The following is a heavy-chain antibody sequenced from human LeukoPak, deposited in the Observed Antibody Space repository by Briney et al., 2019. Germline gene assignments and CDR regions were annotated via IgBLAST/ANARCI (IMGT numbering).Heavy chain of an antibody. CDR3: ARVGGSGYYPYYFDY. Sequence: SETLSLTCTVSGGSISGYYWSWIRQPPGKGLEWIGYIYYSGSTNYNPSLQSRVTISVDTSQNQFSLRLCSVTAADTAVYYCARVGGSGYYPYYFDYWGQGTLVTVSS. CDR2: IYYSGST. V-gene: IGHV4-59*08. D-gene: IGHD3-22*01. CDR1: GGSISGYY. J-gene: IGHJ4*02.